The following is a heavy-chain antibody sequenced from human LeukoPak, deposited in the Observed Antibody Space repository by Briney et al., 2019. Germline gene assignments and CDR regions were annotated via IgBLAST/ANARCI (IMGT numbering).Heavy chain of an antibody. Sequence: SETLSLTCTVSGDSISRYYWSWIRQPAGKGLEWIGRIHNGGIITYNPSLTSRVTISIDTSNNQFSLRLRFVTAADTAVYYCARDSGTTGEVKVGPWGQGTLVTVSS. CDR2: IHNGGII. D-gene: IGHD3-10*01. V-gene: IGHV4-4*07. CDR1: GDSISRYY. J-gene: IGHJ5*02. CDR3: ARDSGTTGEVKVGP.